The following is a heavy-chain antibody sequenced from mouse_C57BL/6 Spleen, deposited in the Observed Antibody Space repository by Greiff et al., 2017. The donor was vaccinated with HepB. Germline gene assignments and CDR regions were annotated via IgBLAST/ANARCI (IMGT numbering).Heavy chain of an antibody. V-gene: IGHV2-5*01. CDR3: AKDLYYGSSYEGYAMDY. J-gene: IGHJ4*01. CDR1: GFSLTSYG. D-gene: IGHD1-1*01. Sequence: VQLKQSGPGLVQPSQSLSITCTVSGFSLTSYGVHWVRQSPGKGLEWLGVIWRGGSTDYNAAFMSRLSITKDNSKSQVFFKMNSLQADDTAIYYCAKDLYYGSSYEGYAMDYWGQGTSVTVSS. CDR2: IWRGGST.